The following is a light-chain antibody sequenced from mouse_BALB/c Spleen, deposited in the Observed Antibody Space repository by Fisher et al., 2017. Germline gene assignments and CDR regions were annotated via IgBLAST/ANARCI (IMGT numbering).Light chain of an antibody. CDR3: HQWSSNPYT. CDR2: DTS. CDR1: SSVSY. V-gene: IGKV4-59*01. Sequence: IVLTQTTAIMAASLGQKVTMTCRASSSVSYMHWYQQKSGTSPKRWIYDTSKLASGVPARFSGSGSGTSYSLIISSMEAEDAATYYCHQWSSNPYTFGGGTKLEIK. J-gene: IGKJ2*01.